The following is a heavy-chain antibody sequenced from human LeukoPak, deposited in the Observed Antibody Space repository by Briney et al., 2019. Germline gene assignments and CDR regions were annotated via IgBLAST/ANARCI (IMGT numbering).Heavy chain of an antibody. CDR2: LYSGGNT. Sequence: GGSLRLSCAASGLTVSNNYMTWVRQAPGKGLEWVSGLYSGGNTYYADSVKGRFTIFRDNSKNILYLQMNSLRADDTAVYYCATEFLMGAIASWGQGSLVAVSS. CDR3: ATEFLMGAIAS. CDR1: GLTVSNNY. V-gene: IGHV3-66*01. J-gene: IGHJ5*02. D-gene: IGHD1-26*01.